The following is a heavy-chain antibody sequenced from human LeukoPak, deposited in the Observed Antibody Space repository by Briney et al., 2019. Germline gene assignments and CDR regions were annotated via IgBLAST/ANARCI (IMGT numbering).Heavy chain of an antibody. Sequence: GGTLRLSCAASGFTFSSYGMSWVRQAPGKGLEWVSAISGSGGSTYYADSVKGRFTISRDNSKNTLYLQMDSLRAEDTAVYYCAKERWDSSGQGAFDIWGQGTMVTVSS. CDR2: ISGSGGST. D-gene: IGHD3-22*01. V-gene: IGHV3-23*01. J-gene: IGHJ3*02. CDR1: GFTFSSYG. CDR3: AKERWDSSGQGAFDI.